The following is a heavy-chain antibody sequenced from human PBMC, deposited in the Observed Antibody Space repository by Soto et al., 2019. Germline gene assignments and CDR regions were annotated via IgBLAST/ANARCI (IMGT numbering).Heavy chain of an antibody. V-gene: IGHV3-49*03. CDR3: TRDQNPLILRFLEWFGGRYYYYGMDV. Sequence: GGSLRLSCTASGFTFGDYAMIWFRQAPGKGLERVGCIRSKAYGGTTEYAASVKGRFTISRDDSKSIAYLQMNSLKTEDTAVYYCTRDQNPLILRFLEWFGGRYYYYGMDVWGQGTTVTVSS. D-gene: IGHD3-3*01. CDR2: IRSKAYGGTT. CDR1: GFTFGDYA. J-gene: IGHJ6*02.